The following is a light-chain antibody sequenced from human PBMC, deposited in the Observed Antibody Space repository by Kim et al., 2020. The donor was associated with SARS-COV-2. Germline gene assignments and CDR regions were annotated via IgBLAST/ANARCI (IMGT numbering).Light chain of an antibody. Sequence: SPGPTARIPCSGDVLTNKYSRWFQQKPGQAPVLVIYKDTGRPSGIPGRFSGSSSATTVTLTISGAQIEDEADYYCFSATDNIEVFGGGTQLTVL. J-gene: IGLJ3*02. CDR2: KDT. V-gene: IGLV3-27*01. CDR3: FSATDNIEV. CDR1: VLTNKY.